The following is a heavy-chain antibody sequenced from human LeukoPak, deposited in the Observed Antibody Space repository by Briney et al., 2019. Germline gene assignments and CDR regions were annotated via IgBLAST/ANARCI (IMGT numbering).Heavy chain of an antibody. J-gene: IGHJ5*02. CDR1: GFTFSTYT. V-gene: IGHV3-21*04. D-gene: IGHD3-3*01. CDR3: AKESDYDFWSDNWFDP. Sequence: PGGSLRLSCTASGFTFSTYTMTWVRQAPGKGLEWVSSITGSSDYIYYADSVKGRFTISRDNSKNTLYLQMNSLRAEDTAVYYCAKESDYDFWSDNWFDPWGQGTLVTVSS. CDR2: ITGSSDYI.